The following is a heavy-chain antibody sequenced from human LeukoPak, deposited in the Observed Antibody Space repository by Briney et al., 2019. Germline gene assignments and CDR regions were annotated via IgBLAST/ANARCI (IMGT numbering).Heavy chain of an antibody. CDR1: GFTFSNYA. CDR3: AKDVFELYDIYDH. D-gene: IGHD3-9*01. Sequence: GGSLRLSCAASGFTFSNYAMSWVRQAPGKGLEWVSAISGNGGSTFDADSVKGRFTISRDNSKNTLYLQMNSLRAEDTAIYYCAKDVFELYDIYDHWGQGTLVSVSS. J-gene: IGHJ4*02. CDR2: ISGNGGST. V-gene: IGHV3-23*01.